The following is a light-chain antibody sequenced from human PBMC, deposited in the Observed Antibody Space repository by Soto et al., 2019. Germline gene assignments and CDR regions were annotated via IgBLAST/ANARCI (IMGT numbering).Light chain of an antibody. J-gene: IGKJ1*01. CDR3: QQYGSSPWT. Sequence: EIVLPQSPGTLSLSPGERATLSCRASQSVSSSYLAWYQQKPGQAPRPLIYGASSRAIGIPDRFSGSGSGTDFTLTISRLEPEDFAVYYCQQYGSSPWTFGQGTKVDNK. V-gene: IGKV3-20*01. CDR2: GAS. CDR1: QSVSSSY.